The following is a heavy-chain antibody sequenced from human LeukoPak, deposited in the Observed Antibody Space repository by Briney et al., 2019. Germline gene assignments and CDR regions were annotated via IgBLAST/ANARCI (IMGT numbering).Heavy chain of an antibody. V-gene: IGHV3-23*01. J-gene: IGHJ4*02. CDR3: RFYISGSDY. CDR1: GFTFSTSA. CDR2: IRASDDTT. Sequence: GGSLRLSCEVFGFTFSTSAMSWVRQAPGKGLEWVSGIRASDDTTYYVDSVKGRFTVSRDNSKNTLYLKMNSLRVEDTAVYYCRFYISGSDYWGQGTLVTVSS. D-gene: IGHD3-22*01.